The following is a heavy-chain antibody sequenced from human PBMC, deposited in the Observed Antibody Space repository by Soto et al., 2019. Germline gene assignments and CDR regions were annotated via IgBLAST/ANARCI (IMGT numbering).Heavy chain of an antibody. D-gene: IGHD3-22*01. CDR1: GYTFTSCG. Sequence: ASVKVSCKASGYTFTSCGIHWVRQAPGQRLEWTGWINAGNGNTKYSEKFQGRVTITRDTSASTAYLELSSLRSEDTAVYYCARDPNDSSAYYHHYYYGMDVWGQGTTVTVSS. CDR2: INAGNGNT. J-gene: IGHJ6*02. CDR3: ARDPNDSSAYYHHYYYGMDV. V-gene: IGHV1-3*01.